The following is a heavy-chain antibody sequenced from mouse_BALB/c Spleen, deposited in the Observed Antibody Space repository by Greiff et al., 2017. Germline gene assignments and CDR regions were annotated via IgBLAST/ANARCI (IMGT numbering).Heavy chain of an antibody. J-gene: IGHJ3*01. CDR2: INPYNGDT. Sequence: EVQLQQSGPELVKPGASVKISCKASGYSLTGYFMYWVKQSHGKSLEWIGRINPYNGDTFYNQKFKGKATLTVDKSSSTAHMELLSLTSEDSAVYYYGREGIYYGNYAWFAYWGQGTLVAVSA. V-gene: IGHV1-37*01. CDR1: GYSLTGYF. D-gene: IGHD2-1*01. CDR3: GREGIYYGNYAWFAY.